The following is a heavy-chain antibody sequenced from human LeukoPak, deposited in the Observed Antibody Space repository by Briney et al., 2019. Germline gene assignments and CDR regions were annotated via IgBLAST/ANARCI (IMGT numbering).Heavy chain of an antibody. J-gene: IGHJ6*04. Sequence: GGALKISFQGSGYRFTRYWVGWVRPMPGKGGAGMGMIYPGDSDNRYSPSFQGQVTISADKSISTAYLQWSSLKASDTAMYYCARHRKHYDIVTGSPYGMDVWGKGTTVTVSS. CDR2: IYPGDSDN. V-gene: IGHV5-51*01. D-gene: IGHD3-9*01. CDR1: GYRFTRYW. CDR3: ARHRKHYDIVTGSPYGMDV.